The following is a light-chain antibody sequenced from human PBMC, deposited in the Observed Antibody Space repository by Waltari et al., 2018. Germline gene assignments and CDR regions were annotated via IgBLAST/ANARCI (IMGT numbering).Light chain of an antibody. CDR3: QHYVRLPVT. V-gene: IGKV3-20*01. Sequence: EIVLTQSPGTLSLSPGERATLSCRASQTIRESLACYQQKPGQAPRLLIYGASSRAAGIPDRFSGSGSGTDFSLTTSRLEPEDFAVYYCQHYVRLPVTFGRGTKVEIK. J-gene: IGKJ1*01. CDR1: QTIRES. CDR2: GAS.